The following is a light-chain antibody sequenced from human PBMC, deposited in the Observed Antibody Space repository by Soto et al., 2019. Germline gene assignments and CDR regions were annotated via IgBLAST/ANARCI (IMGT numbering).Light chain of an antibody. CDR1: QSVSSSY. J-gene: IGKJ1*01. CDR2: GAS. V-gene: IGKV3-20*01. Sequence: EIVLTQSPGTLSLSPGERATLSCRASQSVSSSYLAWYQQRPGQAPRLLIYGASSRATGIPDRFSGSGSGTDFTLTISILEPEDFAVYYCQQYASSPRTFGQGTKVEIK. CDR3: QQYASSPRT.